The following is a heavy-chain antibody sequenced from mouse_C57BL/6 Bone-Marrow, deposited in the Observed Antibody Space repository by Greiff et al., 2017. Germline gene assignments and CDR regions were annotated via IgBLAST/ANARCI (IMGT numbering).Heavy chain of an antibody. D-gene: IGHD1-1*01. CDR1: GYTFTDYY. CDR3: ARCYYDGSSFEAMDY. J-gene: IGHJ4*01. V-gene: IGHV1-26*01. Sequence: EVQLQQSGPELVKPGASVKISCKASGYTFTDYYMNWVKQSPGQSLEWIGDINPKNGGTSYNQKFKGKATLTVDKSSSTAYMELRSLTYEDSAVYYCARCYYDGSSFEAMDYWGQGTSVTVSS. CDR2: INPKNGGT.